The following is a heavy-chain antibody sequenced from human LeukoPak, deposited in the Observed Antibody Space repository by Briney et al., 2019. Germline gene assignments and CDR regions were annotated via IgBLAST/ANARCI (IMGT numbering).Heavy chain of an antibody. V-gene: IGHV3-30-3*01. Sequence: GGSLRLSCAASGFTFSSYVMHWVRQAPGKGLEWVAVISYDGSNKYYADSVKGRFTISRDNSKNTLYLQMNSLRAEDTAVYYCAAGLVGIDAFDIWGQGTMVTVSS. CDR3: AAGLVGIDAFDI. J-gene: IGHJ3*02. CDR1: GFTFSSYV. D-gene: IGHD3-22*01. CDR2: ISYDGSNK.